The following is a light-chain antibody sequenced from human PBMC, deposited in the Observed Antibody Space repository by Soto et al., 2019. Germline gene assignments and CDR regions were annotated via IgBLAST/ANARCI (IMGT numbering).Light chain of an antibody. CDR2: GAS. V-gene: IGKV3-15*01. CDR3: QQYNNSTRT. J-gene: IGKJ1*01. Sequence: VLTQSPATLSVSPGERATLSCRASQSVSIHLAWYQKKPGQAPRLLIYGASSRATGIPARLSGSGYGTEFTITISGLQSEDSAVYFCQQYNNSTRTFGHGTKVDIK. CDR1: QSVSIH.